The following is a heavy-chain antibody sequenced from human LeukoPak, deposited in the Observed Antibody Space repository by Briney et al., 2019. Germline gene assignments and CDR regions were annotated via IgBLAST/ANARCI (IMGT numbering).Heavy chain of an antibody. D-gene: IGHD3-22*01. V-gene: IGHV3-48*01. J-gene: IGHJ5*02. CDR2: ISSRSSTI. Sequence: GGSLRLSCATSGFTYSRYSMNWVRQAPGKGLEWVSYISSRSSTIYYADPVKGRFTISRDNAKNSLYLQMNSLRAEDTAVYYCAKVFHSSGYYHWGQGTLVTVSS. CDR1: GFTYSRYS. CDR3: AKVFHSSGYYH.